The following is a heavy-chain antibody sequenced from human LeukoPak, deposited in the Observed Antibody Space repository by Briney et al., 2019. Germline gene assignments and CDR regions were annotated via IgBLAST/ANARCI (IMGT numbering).Heavy chain of an antibody. V-gene: IGHV1-24*01. Sequence: GASVKVSCKVSGYTLTELSMRWVRQAPGKGLEWMGGFDPEDGETIYAQKFQGRVTMTEDTSTDTAYMELSSLRSEDTAVYYCATYYRPGPSGYYSSRGHGETWGQGTLVTVSS. CDR1: GYTLTELS. J-gene: IGHJ1*01. CDR2: FDPEDGET. D-gene: IGHD3-22*01. CDR3: ATYYRPGPSGYYSSRGHGET.